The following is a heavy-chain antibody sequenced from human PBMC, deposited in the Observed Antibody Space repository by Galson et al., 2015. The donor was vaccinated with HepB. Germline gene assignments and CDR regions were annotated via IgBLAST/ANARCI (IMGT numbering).Heavy chain of an antibody. J-gene: IGHJ4*02. CDR3: AKDRLSLFAASDTAMTHFDY. CDR2: ISYDGSNK. CDR1: GFTFSSYG. V-gene: IGHV3-30*18. D-gene: IGHD5-18*01. Sequence: SLRLSCAASGFTFSSYGMHWDRQAPGKGLEWVAVISYDGSNKYYADSVKGRFTISRDNSKNTLYLQMNSLRAEDTAVYYCAKDRLSLFAASDTAMTHFDYWGQGTLVTVSS.